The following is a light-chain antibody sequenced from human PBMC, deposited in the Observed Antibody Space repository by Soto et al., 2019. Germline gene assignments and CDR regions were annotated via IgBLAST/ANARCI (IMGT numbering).Light chain of an antibody. V-gene: IGLV2-14*01. CDR3: SSYTRNSTLV. CDR2: EVS. J-gene: IGLJ2*01. CDR1: SSDVGGYNY. Sequence: QSVLTQPASVSGSPGQSITISCTRTSSDVGGYNYVSWYQQHPGKAPKLMIYEVSNRPSGVSNRFSGSKSGNTASLTISGLQAEDEADYYCSSYTRNSTLVFGGGTKLTVL.